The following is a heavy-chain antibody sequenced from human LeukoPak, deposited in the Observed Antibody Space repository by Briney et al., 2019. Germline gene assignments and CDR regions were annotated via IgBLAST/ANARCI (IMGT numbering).Heavy chain of an antibody. V-gene: IGHV4-39*01. Sequence: PSETLSLTCTVSGGSISSSSYYWGWIRQPPGKGLEWIGSIYYSASTYYNPSLKSRVTISVDTSKNQFSLKLSSVTAADTAVYYCARQDVVVVAATPDVFDYWGQGTLVTVSS. CDR3: ARQDVVVVAATPDVFDY. J-gene: IGHJ4*02. D-gene: IGHD2-15*01. CDR2: IYYSAST. CDR1: GGSISSSSYY.